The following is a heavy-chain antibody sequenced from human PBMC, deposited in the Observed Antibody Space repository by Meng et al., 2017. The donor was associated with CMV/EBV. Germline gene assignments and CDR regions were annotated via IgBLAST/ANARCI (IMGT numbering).Heavy chain of an antibody. J-gene: IGHJ4*02. CDR3: ARQSYCSSTSCYTDY. CDR2: IYPGDSDT. Sequence: KVSWKGSGYSFTSYWIGWVRQMPGKGLEWMGIIYPGDSDTRYSPSFQGQVTISADKSISTAYLQWSSLKASDTAMYYCARQSYCSSTSCYTDYWGQGTLVTVSS. CDR1: GYSFTSYW. V-gene: IGHV5-51*01. D-gene: IGHD2-2*02.